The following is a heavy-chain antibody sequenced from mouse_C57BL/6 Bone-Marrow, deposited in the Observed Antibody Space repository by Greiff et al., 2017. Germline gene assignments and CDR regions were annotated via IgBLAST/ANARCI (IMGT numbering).Heavy chain of an antibody. CDR3: ARGEAAQASWFAY. CDR2: IDPSDSYT. J-gene: IGHJ3*01. Sequence: VQLQQSGPELVKPGASVKISCKASGYTFTDYYMNWVKQSHGKSLEWIGEIDPSDSYTNYNQKFKGKSTLTVDKSSSTAYMQLNSLTSEDSAVYYCARGEAAQASWFAYWGQGTLVTVSA. D-gene: IGHD3-2*02. CDR1: GYTFTDYY. V-gene: IGHV1-26*01.